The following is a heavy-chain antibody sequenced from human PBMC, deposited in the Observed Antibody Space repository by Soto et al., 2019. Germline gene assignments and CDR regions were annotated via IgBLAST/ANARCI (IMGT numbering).Heavy chain of an antibody. D-gene: IGHD6-13*01. V-gene: IGHV3-9*01. CDR3: ARDRLGTRKYSSSWYYYYGMDV. CDR2: INWNSDTI. CDR1: GFPFDDYA. Sequence: GGSLRLSCAPSGFPFDDYAMHWVRQAPGTGLEWVSGINWNSDTIGYADSVKGRFTVSRDNAKGSLLLQMSSLRAEDTAVYYCARDRLGTRKYSSSWYYYYGMDVWGQGT. J-gene: IGHJ6*02.